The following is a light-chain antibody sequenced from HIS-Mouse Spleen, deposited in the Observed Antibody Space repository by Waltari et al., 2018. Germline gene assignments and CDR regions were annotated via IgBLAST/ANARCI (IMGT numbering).Light chain of an antibody. CDR2: EVS. CDR3: SSYTSSSTWV. J-gene: IGLJ3*02. Sequence: QSALTQPASVSGSPGQSLPISCTGTTSDVGGYNYVPWYQQHPGKAPKLMSYEVSNRPSGVSNRFSGSKSGNTASLTISGLQAEDEADYYCSSYTSSSTWVFGGGTKLTVL. V-gene: IGLV2-14*01. CDR1: TSDVGGYNY.